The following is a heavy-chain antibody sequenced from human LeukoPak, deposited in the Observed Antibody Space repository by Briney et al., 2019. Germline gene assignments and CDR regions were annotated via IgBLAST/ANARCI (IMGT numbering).Heavy chain of an antibody. J-gene: IGHJ6*02. CDR1: GYTFTGYY. D-gene: IGHD6-19*01. CDR3: ARDHGGWYLPLDYGMDV. CDR2: INPNSGGT. Sequence: ASVKVSCKASGYTFTGYYMHWVRQAPGQGLEWMGWINPNSGGTNYAQKFQGWVTMTRDTSISTAYMELSRLRSDDTAVYYCARDHGGWYLPLDYGMDVWGQGTTVTVSS. V-gene: IGHV1-2*04.